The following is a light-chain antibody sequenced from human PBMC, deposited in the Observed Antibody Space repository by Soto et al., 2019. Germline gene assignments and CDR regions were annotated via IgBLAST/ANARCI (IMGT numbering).Light chain of an antibody. CDR3: QHCGSSRT. V-gene: IGKV3-20*01. Sequence: EIVLTQSPGTLSLSPGERVTLSCRASQSVSSSDLAWYQLKPGQAPRLLIYGASSRATGIPDRFSGSGSGIDFTLTISRLEPEDFAVYYCQHCGSSRTFGLGTRVEIK. CDR1: QSVSSSD. CDR2: GAS. J-gene: IGKJ1*01.